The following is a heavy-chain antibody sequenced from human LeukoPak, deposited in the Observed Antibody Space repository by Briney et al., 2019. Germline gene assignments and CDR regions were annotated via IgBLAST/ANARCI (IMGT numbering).Heavy chain of an antibody. D-gene: IGHD3-22*01. CDR3: ARVGYYESSGYYEY. V-gene: IGHV1-2*06. CDR1: GFTFTSYD. Sequence: GASVKVSCKASGFTFTSYDINWVRQAPGQGLEWMGRINPNSGGTNYAQKFQGRVTMTRDTSISTVYMELSRLRSDDTAVYHCARVGYYESSGYYEYWGQGTLVTVSS. CDR2: INPNSGGT. J-gene: IGHJ4*01.